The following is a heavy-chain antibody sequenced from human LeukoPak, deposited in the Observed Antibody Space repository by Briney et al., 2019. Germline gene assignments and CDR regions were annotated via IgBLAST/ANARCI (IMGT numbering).Heavy chain of an antibody. V-gene: IGHV1-2*02. D-gene: IGHD6-6*01. CDR2: INPHSGGT. Sequence: ASVKVSCKASGYTFTKYFIHWVRQAPGQGLEWMGWINPHSGGTNNAQKFQGRVTMTRDTSINTAYMELSGLRSDDTAVYCARDFGGARPGFDFWGQGSLVTVSS. J-gene: IGHJ4*02. CDR3: ARDFGGARPGFDF. CDR1: GYTFTKYF.